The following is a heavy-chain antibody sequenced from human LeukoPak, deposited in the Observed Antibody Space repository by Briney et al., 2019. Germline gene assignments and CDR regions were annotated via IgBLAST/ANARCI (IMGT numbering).Heavy chain of an antibody. Sequence: PGGSLRLSCAASGFTFSDNYMTWIRPAPGKGLEWLSYISSTTGRIIYYADSVKGRFTISRDNTKNSLFLQMVSLRVEDTAVYYCAKWVAAAGSYYYYMDVWGKGTTVTVSS. V-gene: IGHV3-11*04. CDR3: AKWVAAAGSYYYYMDV. CDR1: GFTFSDNY. CDR2: ISSTTGRII. J-gene: IGHJ6*03. D-gene: IGHD6-13*01.